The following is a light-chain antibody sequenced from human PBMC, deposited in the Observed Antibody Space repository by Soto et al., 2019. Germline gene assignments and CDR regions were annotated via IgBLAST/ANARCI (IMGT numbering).Light chain of an antibody. Sequence: EIVLTQSPGTLSLSPGERATLSCRASQSVSSTYLAWYQQKHGQAPRLLIYAASSRATGIPDRFSGGGSGTDSTLTISRLEPEDCAVYYCQQYGSSQWTFGQGTKVEIK. V-gene: IGKV3-20*01. CDR2: AAS. CDR3: QQYGSSQWT. CDR1: QSVSSTY. J-gene: IGKJ1*01.